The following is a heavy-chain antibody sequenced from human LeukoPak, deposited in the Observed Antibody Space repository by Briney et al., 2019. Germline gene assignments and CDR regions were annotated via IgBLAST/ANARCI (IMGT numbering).Heavy chain of an antibody. CDR3: ARQYCSGGSCYSDVFDY. CDR1: GFTFSSYS. Sequence: PGGSLRLSCAASGFTFSSYSMNWVRQAPGKGLEWVSSISSSSSYIYYADSVKGRFTISRDNAKNSLYLQMNSLRAEDTAVYYCARQYCSGGSCYSDVFDYWGQGTLVTVSS. D-gene: IGHD2-15*01. V-gene: IGHV3-21*01. CDR2: ISSSSSYI. J-gene: IGHJ4*02.